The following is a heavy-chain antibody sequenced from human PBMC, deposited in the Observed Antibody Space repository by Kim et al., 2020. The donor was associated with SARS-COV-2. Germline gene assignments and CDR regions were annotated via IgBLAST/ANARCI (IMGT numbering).Heavy chain of an antibody. CDR2: IIPIFGTA. CDR3: ARSHTTPRNVVVPAALPIFYYYYYGMDV. Sequence: SVKVSCKASGGTFSSYAISWVRQAPGQGLEWMGGIIPIFGTANYAQKFQGRVTITADESTSTAYMELSSLRSEDTAVYYCARSHTTPRNVVVPAALPIFYYYYYGMDVWGQGTTVTVSS. CDR1: GGTFSSYA. J-gene: IGHJ6*02. V-gene: IGHV1-69*13. D-gene: IGHD2-2*01.